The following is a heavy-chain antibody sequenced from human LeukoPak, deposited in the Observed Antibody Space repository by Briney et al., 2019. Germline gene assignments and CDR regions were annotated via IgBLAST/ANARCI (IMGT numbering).Heavy chain of an antibody. D-gene: IGHD5-12*01. Sequence: GSVNVFCKASGHTFTSYYMHWVRQAPGQGLEWMGIINPSGGSTSYAQKFQGRVTMTRDMSTSTVYMELSSLRSEDTAVYYCARDGGYDLEIDYWGQGTLVTVSS. CDR2: INPSGGST. CDR1: GHTFTSYY. CDR3: ARDGGYDLEIDY. V-gene: IGHV1-46*01. J-gene: IGHJ4*02.